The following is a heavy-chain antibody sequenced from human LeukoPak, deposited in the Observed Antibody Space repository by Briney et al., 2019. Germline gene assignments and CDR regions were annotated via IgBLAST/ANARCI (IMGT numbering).Heavy chain of an antibody. CDR2: ISAYNGST. CDR3: ARRGRSGWNYYYYMDV. D-gene: IGHD3-3*01. Sequence: GASVKVSCKASGYTFTGYYMHWVRQAPGQGLEWMGWISAYNGSTNYAQKLQGRVTMTTDTSTSTAYMELRSLRSDDTAVYYCARRGRSGWNYYYYMDVWGKGTTVTVSS. V-gene: IGHV1-18*04. J-gene: IGHJ6*03. CDR1: GYTFTGYY.